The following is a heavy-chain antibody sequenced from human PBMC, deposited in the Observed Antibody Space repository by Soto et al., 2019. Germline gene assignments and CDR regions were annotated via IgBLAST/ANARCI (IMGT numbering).Heavy chain of an antibody. CDR3: ARDQYYDFWSGYYNGQDYYGMDV. D-gene: IGHD3-3*01. CDR1: GYTFTSYG. V-gene: IGHV1-18*01. J-gene: IGHJ6*02. CDR2: ISAYNGNT. Sequence: RASVKVSCKASGYTFTSYGISWVRQAPGQGLEWMGWISAYNGNTNYAQKLQGRVTMTTDTSTSTAYMELRSLRSDDTAVYYCARDQYYDFWSGYYNGQDYYGMDVWGQGTTVTVSS.